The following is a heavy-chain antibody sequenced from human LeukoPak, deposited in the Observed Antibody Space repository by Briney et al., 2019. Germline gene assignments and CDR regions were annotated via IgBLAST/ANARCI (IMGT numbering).Heavy chain of an antibody. J-gene: IGHJ4*02. CDR2: INHSGST. CDR3: ARGPDLDY. V-gene: IGHV4-34*01. CDR1: GGSFSGYY. Sequence: SETLSLTCAVYGGSFSGYYWSWIRQPPGKGLEWIGEINHSGSTNYNPSLKSRVTISVDTSKNQFSLKLSSVTAADTAVYYCARGPDLDYWGQGTLVTVPS.